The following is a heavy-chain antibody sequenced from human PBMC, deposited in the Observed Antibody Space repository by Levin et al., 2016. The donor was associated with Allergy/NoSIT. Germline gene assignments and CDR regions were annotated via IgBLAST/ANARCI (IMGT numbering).Heavy chain of an antibody. CDR3: ARVFGSGSCDY. CDR2: VHISGDS. D-gene: IGHD3-10*01. V-gene: IGHV4-4*07. CDR1: GGSISTYH. J-gene: IGHJ4*02. Sequence: SETLSLTCTVSGGSISTYHWSWFRQPAGKGLEWIGRVHISGDSYYNPSLKSRVTMSLDTSTNQFSLKLNSVSAADTAVYYCARVFGSGSCDYWGQGTLVTVSS.